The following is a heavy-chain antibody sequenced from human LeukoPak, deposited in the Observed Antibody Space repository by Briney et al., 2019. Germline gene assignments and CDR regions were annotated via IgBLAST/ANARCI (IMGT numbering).Heavy chain of an antibody. J-gene: IGHJ4*02. D-gene: IGHD2-2*01. CDR2: ISGSGGST. CDR1: GFTFSSYA. CDR3: EKDLREYQLLSGDY. V-gene: IGHV3-23*01. Sequence: GGSLRLSCAASGFTFSSYAMSWVRQAPGKGLEWVSAISGSGGSTYYADSVKGRFTISRDNSKNTLYLQMNSLRAEDTAVYYCEKDLREYQLLSGDYWGQGTLVTVSS.